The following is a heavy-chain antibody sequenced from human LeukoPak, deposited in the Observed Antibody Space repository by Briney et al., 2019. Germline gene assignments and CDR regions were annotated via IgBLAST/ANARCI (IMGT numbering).Heavy chain of an antibody. J-gene: IGHJ5*02. D-gene: IGHD2-2*01. CDR1: GYVITSGYY. CDR2: VYRSGSN. V-gene: IGHV4-38-2*02. Sequence: SETLSLTCNVSGYVITSGYYWGWIRQTPGKGLEYIGSVYRSGSNYYNPSLRRRITMSVDTSKNQFSLNLTSVTAADTAVYFCARLVGSSSSKNWFDPWGQGTLVTVSS. CDR3: ARLVGSSSSKNWFDP.